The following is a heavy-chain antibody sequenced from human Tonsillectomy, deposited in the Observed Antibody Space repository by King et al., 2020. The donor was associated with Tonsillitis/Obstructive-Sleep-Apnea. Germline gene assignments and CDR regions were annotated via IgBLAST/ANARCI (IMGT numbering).Heavy chain of an antibody. CDR3: ARDYGGYGNYYYMDV. CDR1: GGSISSYY. Sequence: VQLQESGPGLVKPSETLSLTCTVSGGSISSYYWSWIRQPPGKGLEWIGYIYYSGSTNYNPSLKSRVTISVDTSKNQFFLKLSSVTAADTAVYYCARDYGGYGNYYYMDVWGKGTTVTVSS. J-gene: IGHJ6*03. CDR2: IYYSGST. V-gene: IGHV4-59*01. D-gene: IGHD1-26*01.